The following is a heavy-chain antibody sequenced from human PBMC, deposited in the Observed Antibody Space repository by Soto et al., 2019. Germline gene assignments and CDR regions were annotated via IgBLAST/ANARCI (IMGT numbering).Heavy chain of an antibody. D-gene: IGHD3-3*01. V-gene: IGHV4-59*01. CDR2: IYNGGSP. J-gene: IGHJ6*02. CDR1: GASISNDY. CDR3: ARGEWFVRGYGMDV. Sequence: QVLLQESGPGLVKPSETLSLTCTVSGASISNDYWSWIRQPPGKRLEYIGFIYNGGSPNYNPSLESRLTISPDTSQNQFSLKLKSVTAADTAVYHCARGEWFVRGYGMDVWGRGTTVTVS.